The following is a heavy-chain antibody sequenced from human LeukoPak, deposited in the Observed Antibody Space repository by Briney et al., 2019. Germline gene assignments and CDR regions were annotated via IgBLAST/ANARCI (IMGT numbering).Heavy chain of an antibody. V-gene: IGHV3-23*01. CDR3: AKWATYYYGSGSPGGFDY. Sequence: GGSLRLSCAASAFSLNAYNMNWVRQAPGKGLGWASSISYSGTYIYYADSVKGRFTISRDNSKNTLYLQMNSLRAEDTAVYYCAKWATYYYGSGSPGGFDYWSQGTLVTVSS. CDR2: ISYSGTYI. D-gene: IGHD3-10*01. J-gene: IGHJ4*02. CDR1: AFSLNAYN.